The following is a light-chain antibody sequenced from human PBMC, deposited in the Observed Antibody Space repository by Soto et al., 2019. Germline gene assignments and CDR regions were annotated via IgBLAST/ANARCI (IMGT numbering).Light chain of an antibody. CDR1: QSVSSSY. CDR3: QQYGRTPLT. Sequence: EIVLTQSPGTLSLSPGERATLSCRASQSVSSSYLAWYQQKPGQAPRLLIYGASNRATGIVDRFSGSGSGTDFTLTISRLDPEDSAVYYCQQYGRTPLTFGGGTKVEIK. V-gene: IGKV3-20*01. CDR2: GAS. J-gene: IGKJ4*01.